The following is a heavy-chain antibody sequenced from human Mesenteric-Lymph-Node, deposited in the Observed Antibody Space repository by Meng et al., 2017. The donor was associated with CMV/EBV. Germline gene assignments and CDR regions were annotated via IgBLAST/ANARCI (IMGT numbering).Heavy chain of an antibody. CDR2: ISSSGTSV. CDR1: GFIFGDYE. V-gene: IGHV3-48*03. J-gene: IGHJ6*02. Sequence: GESLKISCAASGFIFGDYEMNWVRQAPGKGLGWVSYISSSGTSVYYADSVKGRFTVSRDNAKNSLYLQMDSLRAEDTAIYYCARDLDLYGMDVWGQGTTVTVSS. CDR3: ARDLDLYGMDV.